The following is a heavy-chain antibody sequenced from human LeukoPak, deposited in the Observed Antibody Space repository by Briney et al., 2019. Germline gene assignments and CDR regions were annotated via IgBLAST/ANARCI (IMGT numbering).Heavy chain of an antibody. V-gene: IGHV3-30*18. CDR3: AKDTAFDI. CDR1: GFTFSSYG. J-gene: IGHJ3*02. CDR2: ISYDGSNK. Sequence: GVSLRLSCAASGFTFSSYGMHWVRQAPGKGLEWVAVISYDGSNKYYADSVKGRFTISRDNSKNTLYLQMNSLRAEDTAVYYCAKDTAFDIWGQGTMVTVSS.